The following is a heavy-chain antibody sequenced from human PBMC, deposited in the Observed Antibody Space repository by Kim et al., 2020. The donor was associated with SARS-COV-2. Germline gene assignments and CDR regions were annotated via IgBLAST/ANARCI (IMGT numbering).Heavy chain of an antibody. Sequence: SETLSLTCAVYGGSFSGYYWSWIRQPPGKGLEWIGEINHSGSTNYNPSLKSRVTISVDTSKNQFSLKLSSVTAADTAVYYCARVWAARPIYYYYGMDVWGQGTTVTVSS. D-gene: IGHD6-6*01. J-gene: IGHJ6*02. V-gene: IGHV4-34*01. CDR2: INHSGST. CDR3: ARVWAARPIYYYYGMDV. CDR1: GGSFSGYY.